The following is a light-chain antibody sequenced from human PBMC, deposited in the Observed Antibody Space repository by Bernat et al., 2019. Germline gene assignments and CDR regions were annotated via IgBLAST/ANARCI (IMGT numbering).Light chain of an antibody. CDR3: GTWDSSLSAV. Sequence: QSVLTQPPSVSAAPGQKVTISCSGISFNIGNNYVSWYQHLPVTAPKLLTYDNNKRPLGIPDRFSGSKSGTSATLGITGLQTGADADYYCGTWDSSLSAVFGGGTKLTVL. J-gene: IGLJ2*01. CDR1: SFNIGNNY. V-gene: IGLV1-51*01. CDR2: DNN.